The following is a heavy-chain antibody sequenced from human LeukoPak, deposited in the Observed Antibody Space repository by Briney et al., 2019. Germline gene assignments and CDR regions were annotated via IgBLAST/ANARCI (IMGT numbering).Heavy chain of an antibody. D-gene: IGHD3-22*01. CDR2: INSNGGST. CDR1: GFSYSSYS. Sequence: GGSLRLSCTASGFSYSSYSMHWVRQAPGKGLEYVSTINSNGGSTYYADSVKGRFTISRDNSKNTLYLQMSSLRAEDTAVYYGLRKHDSSCFFDYWGQGTLVTVSS. V-gene: IGHV3-64D*06. J-gene: IGHJ4*02. CDR3: LRKHDSSCFFDY.